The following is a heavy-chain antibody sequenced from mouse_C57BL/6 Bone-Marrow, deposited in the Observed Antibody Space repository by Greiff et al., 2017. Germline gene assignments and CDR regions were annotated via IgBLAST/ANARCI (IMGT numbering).Heavy chain of an antibody. CDR2: IYPGDGDT. CDR3: ARRGYGSRRWYFDV. CDR1: GYAFSSYW. J-gene: IGHJ1*03. V-gene: IGHV1-80*01. Sequence: QVQLKQSGAELVKPGASVKISCKASGYAFSSYWMNWVKQRPGKGLEWIGQIYPGDGDTNYNGKFKGKATLTADKSSSTAYMQLSSLTSEDSAVYFCARRGYGSRRWYFDVWGTGTTVTVSS. D-gene: IGHD1-1*01.